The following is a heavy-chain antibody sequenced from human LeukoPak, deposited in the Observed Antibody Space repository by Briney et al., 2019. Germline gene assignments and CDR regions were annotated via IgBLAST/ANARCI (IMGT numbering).Heavy chain of an antibody. CDR2: IYYSGST. D-gene: IGHD3-22*01. J-gene: IGHJ3*02. CDR3: AREDYDSSGYYRYAFDI. Sequence: PSETLSLTCTVSGGSVSSYYWSWIRQPPGKGLEWIGYIYYSGSTNYNPSLKSRVTISVDTSKNQFSLKLSSVTAADTAVYYCAREDYDSSGYYRYAFDIWGQGTMVTVSS. CDR1: GGSVSSYY. V-gene: IGHV4-59*02.